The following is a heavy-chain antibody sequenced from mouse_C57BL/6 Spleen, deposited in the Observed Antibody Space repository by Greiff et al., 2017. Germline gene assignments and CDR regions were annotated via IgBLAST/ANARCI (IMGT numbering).Heavy chain of an antibody. V-gene: IGHV1-15*01. CDR2: IDPETGGT. Sequence: VQLQESGAELVRPGASVTLSCKASGYTFTDYEMHWVKQTPVHGLEWIGAIDPETGGTAYNQKFKGKAILTADKSSSTAYMVLRSLTSEDSAVYYCTKIYYGSSYDYWGQGTTLTVSS. J-gene: IGHJ2*01. CDR3: TKIYYGSSYDY. D-gene: IGHD1-1*01. CDR1: GYTFTDYE.